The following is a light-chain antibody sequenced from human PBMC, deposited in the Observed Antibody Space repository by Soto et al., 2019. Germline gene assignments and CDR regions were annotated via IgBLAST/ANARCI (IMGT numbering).Light chain of an antibody. CDR3: SSFAGSNRV. CDR1: SSDVGPYIY. CDR2: EVN. J-gene: IGLJ1*01. V-gene: IGLV2-8*01. Sequence: QSALTQPPSASGSPGQSVTISCTGTSSDVGPYIYVSWYQQHPGKAPKLMIYEVNKRPSGVPARFSGSKSGNTASLTVSGLQTEDEADYYCSSFAGSNRVFGTGTKVTVL.